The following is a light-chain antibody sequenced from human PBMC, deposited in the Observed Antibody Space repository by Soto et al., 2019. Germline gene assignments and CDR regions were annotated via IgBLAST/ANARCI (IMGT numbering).Light chain of an antibody. Sequence: QSVLTQPPSVSGAPGQRVTISCTGSSSNIGAGFDVHWYQQLPGTVPKLLIYRNNNRPSGVSDRFSGSKSGTSASLAITGLQAEDEADYYCQSYDSSLSEVVFGGGTKLTVL. CDR1: SSNIGAGFD. CDR2: RNN. J-gene: IGLJ2*01. V-gene: IGLV1-40*01. CDR3: QSYDSSLSEVV.